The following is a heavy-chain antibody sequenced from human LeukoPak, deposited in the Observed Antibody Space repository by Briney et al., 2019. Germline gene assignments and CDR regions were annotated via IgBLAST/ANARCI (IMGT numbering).Heavy chain of an antibody. CDR3: ARVRGVVTAIFDI. J-gene: IGHJ3*02. CDR1: GGSFSGYY. CDR2: IYHSGST. V-gene: IGHV4-30-2*01. D-gene: IGHD2-21*02. Sequence: KPSETLSLTCAVYGGSFSGYYWSWIRQPPGKGLEWIGYIYHSGSTYYNPSLKSRVTISVDRSKNQFSLKLSSVTAADTAVYYCARVRGVVTAIFDIWGQGTMVTVSS.